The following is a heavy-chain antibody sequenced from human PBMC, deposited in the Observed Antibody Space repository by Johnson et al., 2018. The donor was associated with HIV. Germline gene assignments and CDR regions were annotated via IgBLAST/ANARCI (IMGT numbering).Heavy chain of an antibody. V-gene: IGHV3-30*02. J-gene: IGHJ3*02. CDR1: GFTFSSYG. CDR3: ARLPSGYSRYAFDI. CDR2: IRYDGSNK. D-gene: IGHD5-18*01. Sequence: QVLLVESGGGVVQPGRSLRLSCAASGFTFSSYGMHWVRQAPGKGLEWVAFIRYDGSNKYYADSVKGRFTISRDNSKNTLYLQMNRLRAEDTAGYYCARLPSGYSRYAFDIWGQGTMVTVSS.